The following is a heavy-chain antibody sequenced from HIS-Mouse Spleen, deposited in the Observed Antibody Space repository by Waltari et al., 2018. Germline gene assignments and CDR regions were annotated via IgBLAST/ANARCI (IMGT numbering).Heavy chain of an antibody. CDR1: GGPISSYH. CDR2: IYYSGST. CDR3: ARASRDLLLPRYFDL. J-gene: IGHJ2*01. V-gene: IGHV4-59*01. Sequence: QVQLQESGPGLVKPSETLSLTCTVSGGPISSYHWSWIRQPPGKGLEWIGYIYYSGSTNYNPSLKSRVTISVDTSKNQFSLKLRSVTAADTAVYYCARASRDLLLPRYFDLWGRGTLVTVSS.